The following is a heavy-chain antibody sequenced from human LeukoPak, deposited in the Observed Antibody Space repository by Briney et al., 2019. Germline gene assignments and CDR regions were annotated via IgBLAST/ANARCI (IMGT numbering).Heavy chain of an antibody. V-gene: IGHV3-33*01. CDR2: IWYDGSNK. CDR1: GFTFSSYG. J-gene: IGHJ4*02. CDR3: ARDRGAYYDSSGMTY. Sequence: GGSLRLSCAASGFTFSSYGMHWVRQAPGKGLEWVAVIWYDGSNKYYADSVKGRFTISRDTSKNSLYLQMNSLRAEDTAVYYCARDRGAYYDSSGMTYWGQGTLVTVSS. D-gene: IGHD3-22*01.